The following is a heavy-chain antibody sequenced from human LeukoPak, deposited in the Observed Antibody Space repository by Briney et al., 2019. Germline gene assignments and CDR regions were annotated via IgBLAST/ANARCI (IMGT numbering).Heavy chain of an antibody. Sequence: SVKVSCKASGGTCSRYAMNWVRQAPGQGLEWMGGIIPFFGSANYAQKFRGRLTITTDESTFTSYMELSSLRYEDTAVYYCARGRDQTNTGYCDHWGQGTLVTVSS. CDR1: GGTCSRYA. J-gene: IGHJ4*02. CDR2: IIPFFGSA. V-gene: IGHV1-69*05. D-gene: IGHD2-15*01. CDR3: ARGRDQTNTGYCDH.